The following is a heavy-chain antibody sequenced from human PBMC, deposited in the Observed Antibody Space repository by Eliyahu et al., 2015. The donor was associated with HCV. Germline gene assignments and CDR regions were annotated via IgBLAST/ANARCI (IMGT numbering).Heavy chain of an antibody. CDR3: ASGGGGIAVAGTGGWFDP. D-gene: IGHD6-19*01. V-gene: IGHV4-59*01. CDR2: XHYSGST. CDR1: GGSITTYY. Sequence: QVQLQESGPGLVKPSETLSLTCTVSGGSITTYYWSRIRKPPGKGLEWIGYXHYSGSTNYNPSLKSRVTISLDTSKNQFSLKLTSVTAADTAVYFCASGGGGIAVAGTGGWFDPWGQGTLVTVSS. J-gene: IGHJ5*02.